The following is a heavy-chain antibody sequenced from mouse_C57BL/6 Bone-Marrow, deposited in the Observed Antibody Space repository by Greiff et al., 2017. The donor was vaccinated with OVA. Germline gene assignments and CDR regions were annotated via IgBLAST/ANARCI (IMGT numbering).Heavy chain of an antibody. J-gene: IGHJ2*01. D-gene: IGHD1-1*01. Sequence: EVMLVESGGGLVKPGGSLKLSCAASGFTFSSYTMSWVRQTPEKRLEWVATISGGGGNTYYPDSVKGRFTISRDNAKNTLYLQMSSLRSEDTALYYCARQKLLRFLYYFDYWGQGTTLTVSS. CDR1: GFTFSSYT. CDR3: ARQKLLRFLYYFDY. CDR2: ISGGGGNT. V-gene: IGHV5-9*01.